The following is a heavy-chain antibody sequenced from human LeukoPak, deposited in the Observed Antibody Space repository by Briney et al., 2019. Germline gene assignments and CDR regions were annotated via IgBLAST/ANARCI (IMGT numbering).Heavy chain of an antibody. V-gene: IGHV3-9*01. CDR3: ARGFSGEFDY. CDR1: GFTFDDYA. CDR2: ISWNSGSI. Sequence: GRSLRLSCAASGFTFDDYAMHWVRQAPGKGLEWVSGISWNSGSIGYADSVKGRFTISRDNAKNSLYLQMNSLRAEDTALYYCARGFSGEFDYWGQGTLVTVSS. J-gene: IGHJ4*02. D-gene: IGHD3-10*01.